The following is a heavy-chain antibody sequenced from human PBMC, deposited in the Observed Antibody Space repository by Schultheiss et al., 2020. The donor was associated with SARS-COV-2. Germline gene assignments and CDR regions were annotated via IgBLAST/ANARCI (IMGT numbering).Heavy chain of an antibody. V-gene: IGHV3-21*01. Sequence: GGSLRLSCAASGFTFSSYSMNWVRQAPGKGLEWVSSISSSSSYIYYADSVKGRFIISRDNAKNSLYLQMNSLRAEDTAVYYCARVRGTGYGPETYFDYWGQGTLVTVSS. CDR2: ISSSSSYI. CDR3: ARVRGTGYGPETYFDY. J-gene: IGHJ4*02. D-gene: IGHD5-18*01. CDR1: GFTFSSYS.